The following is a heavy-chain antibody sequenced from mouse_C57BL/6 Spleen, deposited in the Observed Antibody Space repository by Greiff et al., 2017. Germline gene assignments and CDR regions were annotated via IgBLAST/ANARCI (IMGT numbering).Heavy chain of an antibody. Sequence: EVQLQQSGPELVKPGASVKISCKASGYTFTDYYMNWVKQSHGKSLEWIGDINPNNGGTSYNQKFKGKATLTVDKSSSTAYMELRSLTSEDSAVYYCARTDDYDVCAYWGQGTLVTVSA. V-gene: IGHV1-26*01. CDR3: ARTDDYDVCAY. CDR1: GYTFTDYY. D-gene: IGHD2-4*01. J-gene: IGHJ3*01. CDR2: INPNNGGT.